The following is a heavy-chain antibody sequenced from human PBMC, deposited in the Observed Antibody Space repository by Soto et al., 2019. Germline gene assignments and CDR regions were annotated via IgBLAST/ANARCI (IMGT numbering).Heavy chain of an antibody. J-gene: IGHJ6*02. CDR1: GYTFTSYG. CDR2: ISAYNGNT. Sequence: GASVKVSCKASGYTFTSYGISWVRQAPGQGLEWMGWISAYNGNTNYAQKLQGRVTMTTDTSTSTAYMELRSLRSDDTAVYYCAREGSGVVYYSYYGMDVWGQGTTVTVSS. D-gene: IGHD3-3*01. V-gene: IGHV1-18*01. CDR3: AREGSGVVYYSYYGMDV.